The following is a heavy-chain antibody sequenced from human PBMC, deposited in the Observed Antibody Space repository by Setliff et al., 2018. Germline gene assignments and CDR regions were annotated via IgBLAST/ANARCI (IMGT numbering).Heavy chain of an antibody. CDR3: ARDTSSDWAAWFDP. CDR2: INHSGST. Sequence: SETLSLTCTVSGDSISSYYWSWIRQPPGKGLEWIGEINHSGSTRYAPSLKSRVTISIDTSKNQFSLKLTSVTAADTAIYYCARDTSSDWAAWFDPWSQGILVTVSS. V-gene: IGHV4-59*12. J-gene: IGHJ5*02. D-gene: IGHD3-22*01. CDR1: GDSISSYY.